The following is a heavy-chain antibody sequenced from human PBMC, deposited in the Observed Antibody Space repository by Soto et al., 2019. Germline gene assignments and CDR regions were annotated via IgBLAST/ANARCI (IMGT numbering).Heavy chain of an antibody. CDR1: GGTFSSYA. V-gene: IGHV1-69*01. Sequence: QVQLVQSGAEVKKPGSSVKVSCKASGGTFSSYAISWVRQAPGQGLEWMGGIIPIFGTANYAQKFQGRVTITADESTSTAYMELSSLRSEDKAVYYCARTNIPEVVPAAIVVYYYYGMAVWGQGTTVTVSS. D-gene: IGHD2-2*02. CDR2: IIPIFGTA. J-gene: IGHJ6*02. CDR3: ARTNIPEVVPAAIVVYYYYGMAV.